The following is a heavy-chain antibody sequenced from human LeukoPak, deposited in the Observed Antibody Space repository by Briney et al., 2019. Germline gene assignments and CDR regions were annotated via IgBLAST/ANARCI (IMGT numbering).Heavy chain of an antibody. V-gene: IGHV3-11*01. Sequence: GGSLRLSCAASGFIFSDYYMTWIRQAPGKGLEWVSYISPSGSDIYYADSVKGRFTISRDNGKKSVFLQMNSLRADDTAMYYCARSVRASGDYWGQGTLVTVSS. D-gene: IGHD6-25*01. J-gene: IGHJ4*02. CDR2: ISPSGSDI. CDR1: GFIFSDYY. CDR3: ARSVRASGDY.